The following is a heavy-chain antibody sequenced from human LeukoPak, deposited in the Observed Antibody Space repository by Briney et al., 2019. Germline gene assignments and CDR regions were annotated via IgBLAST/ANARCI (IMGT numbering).Heavy chain of an antibody. Sequence: PSETLSLTCTVSGGSISSYYWSWIRQPAGKGLEWIGRIYTSGSTNYNPSLKSRVTISVDTSKNQFSLKLSSVTAADTAVYYCARDRAAAGYYYMDVWGKGTTVTISS. D-gene: IGHD6-13*01. CDR3: ARDRAAAGYYYMDV. J-gene: IGHJ6*03. V-gene: IGHV4-4*07. CDR2: IYTSGST. CDR1: GGSISSYY.